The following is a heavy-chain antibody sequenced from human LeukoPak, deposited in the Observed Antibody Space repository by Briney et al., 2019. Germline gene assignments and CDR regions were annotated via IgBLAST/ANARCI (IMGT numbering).Heavy chain of an antibody. CDR2: IWHDGSNK. CDR3: AKVGGSSSWFYFDD. CDR1: GFTFSHCG. D-gene: IGHD6-13*01. Sequence: PGRSLRLSCAASGFTFSHCGMHWVRQAPGKGLEGVAFIWHDGSNKNYADSVKGRFTISRDNSKNTLYLQMNSLRAEDTAVYYCAKVGGSSSWFYFDDWGQGTLVTVSS. V-gene: IGHV3-33*06. J-gene: IGHJ4*02.